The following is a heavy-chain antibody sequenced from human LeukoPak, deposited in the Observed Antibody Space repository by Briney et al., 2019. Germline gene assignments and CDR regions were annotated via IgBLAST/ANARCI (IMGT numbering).Heavy chain of an antibody. J-gene: IGHJ4*02. CDR2: ISAYNGNT. Sequence: ASVKVSCTASGYTFTSYGISWVRQAPGQGLEWMGWISAYNGNTNYAQKLQGRVTMTTDTSTSTAYMEPRSLRSDDTAVYYCARFAPDRGWSDYWGQGTLVTVSS. V-gene: IGHV1-18*01. D-gene: IGHD6-19*01. CDR1: GYTFTSYG. CDR3: ARFAPDRGWSDY.